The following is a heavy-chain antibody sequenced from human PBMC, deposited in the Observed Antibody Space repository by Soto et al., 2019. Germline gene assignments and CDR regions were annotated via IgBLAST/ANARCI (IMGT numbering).Heavy chain of an antibody. Sequence: GESLKISCAASGLTFSNYAMNWVRQAPGKGLEWVSAISGSGGSTHYADSVNGRFTISRDNSRNKLYLQMNSLRAEDTAIYYCAKGDSGYRYSDTYYFDYWGQGALVTVSS. V-gene: IGHV3-23*01. CDR2: ISGSGGST. CDR3: AKGDSGYRYSDTYYFDY. CDR1: GLTFSNYA. J-gene: IGHJ4*02. D-gene: IGHD5-18*01.